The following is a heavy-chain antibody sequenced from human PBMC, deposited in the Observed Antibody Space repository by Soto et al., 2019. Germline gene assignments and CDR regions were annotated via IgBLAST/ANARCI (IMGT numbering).Heavy chain of an antibody. Sequence: QVQLVQSGAEVKKPGSSVKVSCKASGGTFSSYAISWGRQAPGQGLEWMGGIIPIFGTANYAQKFQGRVTITADESTSTAYMELSSLRSEDTAVYYCARVGAVADNRELPLDYWGQGTLVTVSS. D-gene: IGHD6-19*01. CDR2: IIPIFGTA. CDR1: GGTFSSYA. J-gene: IGHJ4*02. V-gene: IGHV1-69*12. CDR3: ARVGAVADNRELPLDY.